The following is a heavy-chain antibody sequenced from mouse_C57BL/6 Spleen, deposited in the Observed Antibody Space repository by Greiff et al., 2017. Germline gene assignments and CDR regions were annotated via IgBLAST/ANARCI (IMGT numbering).Heavy chain of an antibody. V-gene: IGHV1-55*01. CDR2: IYPGSGST. D-gene: IGHD2-1*01. Sequence: QVQLQQPGAELVKPGASVKMSCKASGYTFTSYWITWVKQRPGQGLEWIGDIYPGSGSTNDNEKFKSKATLTVDTSSRTAYMQLSSLTSEDSAVYYCASCNYGGAMDYWGQGTSVTVSS. CDR3: ASCNYGGAMDY. J-gene: IGHJ4*01. CDR1: GYTFTSYW.